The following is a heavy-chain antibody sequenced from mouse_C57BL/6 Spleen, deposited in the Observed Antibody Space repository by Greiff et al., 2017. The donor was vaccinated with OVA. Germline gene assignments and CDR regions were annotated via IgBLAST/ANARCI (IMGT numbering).Heavy chain of an antibody. D-gene: IGHD2-4*01. J-gene: IGHJ3*01. V-gene: IGHV1-53*01. CDR1: GYTFTSYW. CDR3: ARSVYDYDGAY. Sequence: QVQLQQPGPELVKPGASVKLSCKASGYTFTSYWMHWVKQRPGPGLEWIGNINPSNGGTNSTEKFKSKATLTVDKSSSTASMQLSSLTSEDSAVYYCARSVYDYDGAYWGQGTLVTVSA. CDR2: INPSNGGT.